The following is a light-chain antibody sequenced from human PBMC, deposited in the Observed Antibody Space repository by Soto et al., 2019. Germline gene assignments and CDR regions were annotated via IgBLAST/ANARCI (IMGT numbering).Light chain of an antibody. V-gene: IGKV3-15*01. CDR1: QNIYFN. Sequence: ILMTQSPATVSVSPGESATLSCRASQNIYFNVAWYQPRPGQAPRLLTYRASTRAPGVPARVRGSGSGTEFTLTISSLQPEEFTVYSCLQYHNLWAFGQATKV. CDR3: LQYHNLWA. CDR2: RAS. J-gene: IGKJ1*01.